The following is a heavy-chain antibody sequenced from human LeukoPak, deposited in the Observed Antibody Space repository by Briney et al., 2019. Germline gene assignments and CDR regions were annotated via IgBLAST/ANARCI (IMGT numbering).Heavy chain of an antibody. CDR2: IAFYNGDT. J-gene: IGHJ4*02. CDR3: ARQAGYSTGWYGGYYFDH. V-gene: IGHV1-18*01. Sequence: GASVKVSCKASGYTFTSYGISWVRQAPGQGPEWMGWIAFYNGDTKFLQKFQGRVTLTTDASMNTAYMELRSLTSDDTAVYYCARQAGYSTGWYGGYYFDHWGQGTPVTVSA. D-gene: IGHD6-19*01. CDR1: GYTFTSYG.